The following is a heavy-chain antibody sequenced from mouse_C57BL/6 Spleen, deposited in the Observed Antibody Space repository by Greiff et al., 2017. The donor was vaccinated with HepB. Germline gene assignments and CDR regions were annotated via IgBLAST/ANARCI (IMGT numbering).Heavy chain of an antibody. CDR3: TRKAYAELFAY. V-gene: IGHV1-15*01. J-gene: IGHJ3*01. CDR1: GYTFTDYE. CDR2: IDPETGGT. D-gene: IGHD1-3*01. Sequence: QVQLQQSGAELVRPGASVTLSCKASGYTFTDYEMHWVKQTPVHGLEWIGAIDPETGGTAYNQKFKGKAILTADKSSSTAYMELRSLTSEDSAVYYCTRKAYAELFAYWGQGTLVTVSA.